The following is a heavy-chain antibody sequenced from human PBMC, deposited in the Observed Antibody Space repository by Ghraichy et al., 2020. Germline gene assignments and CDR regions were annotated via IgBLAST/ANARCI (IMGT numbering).Heavy chain of an antibody. CDR3: ARGIHHFDY. V-gene: IGHV4-59*01. D-gene: IGHD5-18*01. J-gene: IGHJ4*02. Sequence: SETLSLTCTVSGGSISSYYWSWIRQPPGKGLEWIGYIYYSGSTNYNPSLKSRVTISVDTSKNQFSLKLSSVTAADTAVYYCARGIHHFDYWGQGTLVTVPS. CDR1: GGSISSYY. CDR2: IYYSGST.